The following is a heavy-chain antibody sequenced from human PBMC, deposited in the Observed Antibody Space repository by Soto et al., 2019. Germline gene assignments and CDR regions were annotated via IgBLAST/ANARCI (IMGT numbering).Heavy chain of an antibody. D-gene: IGHD2-15*01. Sequence: QTLSLTCAISGDSVSSNSAAWNWIRQSPSRGLEWLGRTYYRSKWYNDYAVSVKSRITINPDTSKNQFSLQLNSVTPKDTAVYYCARGGCSGGSCYSRYYYYYYMDVWGKGTTVTVSS. CDR3: ARGGCSGGSCYSRYYYYYYMDV. CDR2: TYYRSKWYN. V-gene: IGHV6-1*01. J-gene: IGHJ6*03. CDR1: GDSVSSNSAA.